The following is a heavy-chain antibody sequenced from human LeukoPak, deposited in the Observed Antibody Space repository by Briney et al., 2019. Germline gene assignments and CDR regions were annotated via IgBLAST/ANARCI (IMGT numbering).Heavy chain of an antibody. V-gene: IGHV4-34*01. CDR3: ARALGLAAAGTSPYYFDY. D-gene: IGHD6-13*01. Sequence: SETLSLTCAVYGGSFSGYYWSWIRQPPGKGLEWIGEINHSGSTNYNPSLKSRVTISVDTSKNQFSLKLSSVTAADTAVYYCARALGLAAAGTSPYYFDYWGQGTLSPSPQ. CDR2: INHSGST. CDR1: GGSFSGYY. J-gene: IGHJ4*02.